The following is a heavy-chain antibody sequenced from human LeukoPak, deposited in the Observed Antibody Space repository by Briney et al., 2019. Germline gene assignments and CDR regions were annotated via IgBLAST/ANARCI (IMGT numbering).Heavy chain of an antibody. Sequence: GEALQISCKGSGYRFTSYWIGWVRRMPGKGPEGMGIIYPGDSDTRYSPSFQGQVNISADKSISTAYLQWSSLKASDTAMYYCARTLWFGEQAHWFDPWGQGTLVTVSS. CDR2: IYPGDSDT. CDR3: ARTLWFGEQAHWFDP. D-gene: IGHD3-10*01. V-gene: IGHV5-51*01. J-gene: IGHJ5*02. CDR1: GYRFTSYW.